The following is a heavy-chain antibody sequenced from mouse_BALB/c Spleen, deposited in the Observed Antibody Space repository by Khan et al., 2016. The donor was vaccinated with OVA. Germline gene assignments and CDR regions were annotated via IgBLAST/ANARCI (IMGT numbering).Heavy chain of an antibody. CDR3: TRIYRSDFDY. Sequence: EVQLKQSGPELVRPGASVKISCKASGYSFTGYFMNWVMQSPGKSLEWIGRINPHIGETFYNQRFKDKATLTVDESSSTAHMELRSLASEDSAVYYGTRIYRSDFDYWGQGTTLTVSS. J-gene: IGHJ2*01. CDR2: INPHIGET. V-gene: IGHV1-20*02. CDR1: GYSFTGYF. D-gene: IGHD1-1*01.